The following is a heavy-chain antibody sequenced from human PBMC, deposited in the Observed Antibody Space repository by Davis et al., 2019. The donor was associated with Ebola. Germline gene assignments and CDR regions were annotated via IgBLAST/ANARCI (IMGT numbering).Heavy chain of an antibody. CDR2: INHSGST. D-gene: IGHD3-3*01. CDR3: ARGGFGVVIWFDP. CDR1: GFTFSSYS. J-gene: IGHJ5*02. Sequence: ESLKISCAASGFTFSSYSMNWVRQPPGKGLEWIGEINHSGSTNYNPSLKSRVTISVDTSKNQFSLKLSSVTAADTAVYYCARGGFGVVIWFDPWGQGTLVTVSS. V-gene: IGHV4-34*01.